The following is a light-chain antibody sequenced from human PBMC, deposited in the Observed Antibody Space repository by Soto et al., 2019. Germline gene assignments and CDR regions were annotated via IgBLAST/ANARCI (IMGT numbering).Light chain of an antibody. CDR1: SSNIGGNS. J-gene: IGLJ1*01. CDR2: DDN. CDR3: GSWDSSLSADV. V-gene: IGLV1-51*01. Sequence: QSVLTQPPSVSAAPGQKATISCSGSSSNIGGNSVSWYQQLPGTAPKLLIYDDNKRPSGIPDRFSGSKSGTSATLGITGFQTGDEADYYCGSWDSSLSADVFGTGTKGTVL.